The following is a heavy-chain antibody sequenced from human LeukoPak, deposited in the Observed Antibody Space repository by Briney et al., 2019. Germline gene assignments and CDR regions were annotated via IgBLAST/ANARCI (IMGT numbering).Heavy chain of an antibody. CDR3: AKAVNYYDSSGYYYFDY. V-gene: IGHV3-30*18. CDR2: ISYDGSNK. D-gene: IGHD3-22*01. CDR1: GFTFSSYG. J-gene: IGHJ4*02. Sequence: PGRSLRLSCAASGFTFSSYGMHWVRQAPGKGLGWVAVISYDGSNKYYADSVKGRFTISRDNSKNTLYLQMNSLRAEDTAVYYCAKAVNYYDSSGYYYFDYWGQGTLVTVSS.